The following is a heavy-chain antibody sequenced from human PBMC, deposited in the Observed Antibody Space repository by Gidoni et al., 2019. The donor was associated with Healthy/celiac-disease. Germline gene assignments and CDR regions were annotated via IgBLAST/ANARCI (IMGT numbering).Heavy chain of an antibody. Sequence: QLQLQESGPGLVKPSETLSLTCTVSGGSISSSSYYWGWIRQPPGKGLEWIGSIYYSGSTYYNPSLKSRVTISVDTSKNQFSLKLSSVTAADTAVYYCARGTIYGYFDLWGRGTLVTVSS. CDR1: GGSISSSSYY. CDR2: IYYSGST. D-gene: IGHD1-1*01. J-gene: IGHJ2*01. CDR3: ARGTIYGYFDL. V-gene: IGHV4-39*01.